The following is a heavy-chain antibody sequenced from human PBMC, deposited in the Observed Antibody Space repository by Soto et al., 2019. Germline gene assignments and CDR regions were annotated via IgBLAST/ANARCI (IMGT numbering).Heavy chain of an antibody. J-gene: IGHJ4*02. V-gene: IGHV1-2*02. Sequence: ASVKVSCKASGYTFTGHYIHWVRQAPEQGPEWMGEIGPESGATRYAQKFQGRVTMTRDTSITTVYTELKNLSPDDTAVYYCGGGRSGQIGVFYWGQGTPVTVSS. D-gene: IGHD1-26*01. CDR3: GGGRSGQIGVFY. CDR2: IGPESGAT. CDR1: GYTFTGHY.